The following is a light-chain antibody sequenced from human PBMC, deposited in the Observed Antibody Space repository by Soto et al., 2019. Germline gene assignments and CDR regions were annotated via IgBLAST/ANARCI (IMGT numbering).Light chain of an antibody. V-gene: IGLV1-51*01. Sequence: QSXLTQAPAVSAAPGQKCTICWDGRSCNIGDNFVCWYQQLPGTAPKLLIYDNNKRPSGIPDRFSGSKSGTSATLGITGLQTGDEADYYCGTWDNSLSAGIFGGGTKVTVL. CDR1: SCNIGDNF. CDR3: GTWDNSLSAGI. J-gene: IGLJ2*01. CDR2: DNN.